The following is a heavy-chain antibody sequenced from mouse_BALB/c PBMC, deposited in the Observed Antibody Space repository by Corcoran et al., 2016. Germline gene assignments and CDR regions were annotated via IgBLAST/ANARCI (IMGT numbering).Heavy chain of an antibody. CDR2: SDPANGNT. V-gene: IGHV14-3*02. CDR1: GFYIKDTN. CDR3: ARWDWYLDV. J-gene: IGHJ1*01. Sequence: EVQVQHSGAGRVKRGAGGKLYCTACGFYIKDTNMHWVKQRPEQGLGWMGRSDPANGNTKYDPKFQGKATITADTSSNTTYLQLSSLTSEDTAVYYCARWDWYLDVWGAGTTVTVS.